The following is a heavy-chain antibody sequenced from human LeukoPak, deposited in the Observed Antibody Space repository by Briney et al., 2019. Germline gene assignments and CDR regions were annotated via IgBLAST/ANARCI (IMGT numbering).Heavy chain of an antibody. V-gene: IGHV4-34*01. Sequence: TASETLSLTCAVYGGSFSGYYWSWIRQPPGKGLEWIGEINHSGSTNYNPSLKSRVTISVDTSKNQFSLKLSSVTAADTAVYYCARGTNSGYPLTFDYWGQGTLVTVSS. J-gene: IGHJ4*02. CDR2: INHSGST. CDR3: ARGTNSGYPLTFDY. D-gene: IGHD3-22*01. CDR1: GGSFSGYY.